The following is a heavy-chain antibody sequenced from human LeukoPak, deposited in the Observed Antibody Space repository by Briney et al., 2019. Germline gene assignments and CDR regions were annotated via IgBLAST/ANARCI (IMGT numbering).Heavy chain of an antibody. CDR3: ARLRGRITMVRGVIRDNWFDP. CDR2: INHSGST. D-gene: IGHD3-10*01. V-gene: IGHV4-34*01. J-gene: IGHJ5*02. CDR1: GGSFSGYY. Sequence: SETLSLTCAVYGGSFSGYYWSWIRQPPGKGLEWIGEINHSGSTNYNPSLKSRVTISVDTSKNQFSLKLSSVTAADTAVYYCARLRGRITMVRGVIRDNWFDPWGQGTLVTVSS.